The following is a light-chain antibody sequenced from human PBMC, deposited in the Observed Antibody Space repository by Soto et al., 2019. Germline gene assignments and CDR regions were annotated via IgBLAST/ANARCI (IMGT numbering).Light chain of an antibody. CDR2: DVT. CDR1: NSDVGGFNS. Sequence: QSALTQPASVSGSPGQSITISCTGTNSDVGGFNSVAWYLHHPGKAPKLIIYDVTYRPSGVSHRFSGSQSGNTASLTISGLQAEDEADYYCSSYTGGSTLVIFGGGTKVTVL. J-gene: IGLJ2*01. CDR3: SSYTGGSTLVI. V-gene: IGLV2-14*03.